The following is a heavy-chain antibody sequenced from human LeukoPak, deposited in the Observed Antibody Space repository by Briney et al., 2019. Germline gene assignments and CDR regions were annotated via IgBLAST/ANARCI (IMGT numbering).Heavy chain of an antibody. CDR2: ISYDGNNK. CDR3: AKRNGF. Sequence: GSLRLSCAASGFTFSSYDMHWVRQAPGKGLEWVAIISYDGNNKYYGDSVKGRFTISRDNSKNTLYLQMNSLRVEDTAVYYCAKRNGFWGQGTLVTVSS. J-gene: IGHJ4*02. D-gene: IGHD1-1*01. CDR1: GFTFSSYD. V-gene: IGHV3-30*18.